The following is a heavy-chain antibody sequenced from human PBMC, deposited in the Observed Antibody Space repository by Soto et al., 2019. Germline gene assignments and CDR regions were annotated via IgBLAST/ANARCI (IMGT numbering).Heavy chain of an antibody. CDR1: GGSISSYY. CDR2: IYYSGST. CDR3: ARDHRLTIFGVVTPYGMDV. V-gene: IGHV4-59*01. J-gene: IGHJ6*02. D-gene: IGHD3-3*01. Sequence: PSETLSLTCTVSGGSISSYYWSWIRQPPGKGLEWIGYIYYSGSTNYNPSLKSLVTISVDTSKNQFSLKLSSVTAADTAVYYCARDHRLTIFGVVTPYGMDVWGQGTTVTVSS.